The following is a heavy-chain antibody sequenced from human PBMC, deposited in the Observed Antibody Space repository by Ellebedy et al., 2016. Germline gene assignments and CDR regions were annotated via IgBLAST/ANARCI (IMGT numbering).Heavy chain of an antibody. CDR1: GGSISSGGYY. CDR2: IYYSGST. Sequence: SETLSLXXTVSGGSISSGGYYWSWIRQHPGKGLEWIGYIYYSGSTYYNPSLKSRVTISVDTSKNQFSLKLSSVTAADTAVYYCARADYYDSSGQDYWGQGTLVTVSS. D-gene: IGHD3-22*01. J-gene: IGHJ4*02. CDR3: ARADYYDSSGQDY. V-gene: IGHV4-31*03.